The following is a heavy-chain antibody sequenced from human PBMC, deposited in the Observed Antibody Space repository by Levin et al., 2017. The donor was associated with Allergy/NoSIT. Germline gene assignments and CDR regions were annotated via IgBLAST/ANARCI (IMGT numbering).Heavy chain of an antibody. J-gene: IGHJ4*02. V-gene: IGHV3-53*01. CDR1: GYTVSTNY. Sequence: GGSLRLSCAASGYTVSTNYMKWVRQAPGKGLEWISILYISGNTYYADSVKGRFTISRDTSKNTFYLQLNSLRVEDTAVYYCARYDLGQPYWGQGTLVTVSS. D-gene: IGHD3-16*01. CDR3: ARYDLGQPY. CDR2: LYISGNT.